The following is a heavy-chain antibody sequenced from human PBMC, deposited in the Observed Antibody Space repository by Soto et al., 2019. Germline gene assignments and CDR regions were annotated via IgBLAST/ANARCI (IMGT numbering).Heavy chain of an antibody. V-gene: IGHV4-34*01. CDR3: AREGEGSWYDYWFDP. Sequence: SETLSLTCAVYGGSFSGYYWSWIRQPPGKGLEWIGEINHSGSTNYNPSLKSRVTISVDTSKNQFSLKLSSVTAADTAVYYCAREGEGSWYDYWFDPWGQGTLVTVSS. CDR1: GGSFSGYY. J-gene: IGHJ5*02. CDR2: INHSGST. D-gene: IGHD6-13*01.